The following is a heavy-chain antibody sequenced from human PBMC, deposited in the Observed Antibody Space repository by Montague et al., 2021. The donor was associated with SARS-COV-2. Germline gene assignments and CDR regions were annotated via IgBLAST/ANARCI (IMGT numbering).Heavy chain of an antibody. CDR2: IYHSGST. D-gene: IGHD1-26*01. CDR1: GGSISSLSYY. CDR3: ARLFRRAKWVDF. V-gene: IGHV4-39*01. J-gene: IGHJ4*02. Sequence: SETLSLTCTVSGGSISSLSYYWSWFRQPAGKGLEWIGRIYHSGSTNCNPSLKSRVTISVDTSKNQFSLKLSSVTAADTAVYYCARLFRRAKWVDFWGQGTLVAVAS.